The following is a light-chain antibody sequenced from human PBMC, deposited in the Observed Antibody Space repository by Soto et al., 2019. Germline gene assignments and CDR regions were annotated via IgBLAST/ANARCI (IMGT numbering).Light chain of an antibody. Sequence: DIQMTQSPSSLSASVGDRVTITCQASQDISNYLNWYQQKPGKAPKLLIYDASNLQTGVPSRFSESGSGTDFTFTISSLQPEDIATYYCQQYDNLAPTFGQGTRLEIK. J-gene: IGKJ5*01. CDR1: QDISNY. CDR2: DAS. CDR3: QQYDNLAPT. V-gene: IGKV1-33*01.